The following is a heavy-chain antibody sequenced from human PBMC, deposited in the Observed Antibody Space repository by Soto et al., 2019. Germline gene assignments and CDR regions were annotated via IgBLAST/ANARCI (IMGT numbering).Heavy chain of an antibody. Sequence: GGSLRLSCAASGFTFSSYAMSWVRQAPGKGLEWVSAISGSGGSTYYADSVKGRFTISRDNSKNTLYLQMNSLRAEDTVVYYCAKARYFDWLLLDAFDIWGQGTMVTVSS. CDR3: AKARYFDWLLLDAFDI. V-gene: IGHV3-23*01. J-gene: IGHJ3*02. CDR2: ISGSGGST. CDR1: GFTFSSYA. D-gene: IGHD3-9*01.